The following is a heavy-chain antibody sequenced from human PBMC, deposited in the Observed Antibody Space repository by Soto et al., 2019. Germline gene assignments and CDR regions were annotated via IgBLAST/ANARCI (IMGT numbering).Heavy chain of an antibody. CDR2: ISSSSSYI. CDR1: GFTFSSYS. Sequence: KPGGSLRLSCASSGFTFSSYSMNWVRQAPGKGLEWVSSISSSSSYIYYADSVKGRFTISRDNAKNSLYLQMNSLRAEDTAVYYCARGNDYVSPDDAFDIWGQGTMVTVS. CDR3: ARGNDYVSPDDAFDI. J-gene: IGHJ3*02. V-gene: IGHV3-21*01. D-gene: IGHD3-16*01.